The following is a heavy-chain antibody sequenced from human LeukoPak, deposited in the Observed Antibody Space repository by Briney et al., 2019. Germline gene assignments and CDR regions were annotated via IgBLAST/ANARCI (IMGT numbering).Heavy chain of an antibody. CDR1: GYTFTGYY. J-gene: IGHJ4*02. Sequence: GASVKVSRKASGYTFTGYYMHWVRQAPGQGLEWMGWINPNSGGTNYAQKFQGRVTMTRDTSISTAYMELSRLRSDDTAVYYCAWEGYCSSTSCYGWGQGTLVTVSS. D-gene: IGHD2-2*01. CDR2: INPNSGGT. V-gene: IGHV1-2*02. CDR3: AWEGYCSSTSCYG.